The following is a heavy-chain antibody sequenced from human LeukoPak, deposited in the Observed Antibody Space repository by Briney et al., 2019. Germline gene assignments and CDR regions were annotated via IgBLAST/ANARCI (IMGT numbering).Heavy chain of an antibody. CDR3: ARGTGDSSSWPPH. V-gene: IGHV7-4-1*02. D-gene: IGHD6-13*01. Sequence: ASVKVSCKASGYTFTTYAMNWVRQAPGQGLEWMGWINTNTGNTTYAQGFTGRFFFSLDTSISTAYLQISSLKAEDTAVYYCARGTGDSSSWPPHCGQGTLVTVSS. CDR1: GYTFTTYA. CDR2: INTNTGNT. J-gene: IGHJ4*02.